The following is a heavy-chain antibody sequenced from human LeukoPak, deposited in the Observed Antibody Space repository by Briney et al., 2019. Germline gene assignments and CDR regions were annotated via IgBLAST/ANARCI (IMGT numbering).Heavy chain of an antibody. CDR2: IYPADPDT. V-gene: IGHV5-51*01. CDR1: GYSFTSYW. CDR3: ARQSRDGSKTRGYYFDY. D-gene: IGHD3-10*01. J-gene: IGHJ4*02. Sequence: GESLKISCKGSGYSFTSYWIGWVRQMPGKGLESMGIIYPADPDTTYSPSCQGQVTISADKSISTVYLQWSSLKAPDTAMYYCARQSRDGSKTRGYYFDYWGQGTLVTVSS.